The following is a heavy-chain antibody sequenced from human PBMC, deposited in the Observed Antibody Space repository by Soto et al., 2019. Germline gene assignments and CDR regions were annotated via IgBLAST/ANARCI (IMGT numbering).Heavy chain of an antibody. CDR1: GGTFSSYT. D-gene: IGHD2-15*01. J-gene: IGHJ4*02. V-gene: IGHV1-69*08. CDR3: ARDGYCSGGSCYESY. Sequence: QVQLVQSGAEVKKPGSSVKVSCKASGGTFSSYTISWVRQAPGQGLEWMGRIIPSLGIANYAQKFQGRVTITADKSTSTAYMELSSLRSEDTAVYYCARDGYCSGGSCYESYWGQGTLVTVSS. CDR2: IIPSLGIA.